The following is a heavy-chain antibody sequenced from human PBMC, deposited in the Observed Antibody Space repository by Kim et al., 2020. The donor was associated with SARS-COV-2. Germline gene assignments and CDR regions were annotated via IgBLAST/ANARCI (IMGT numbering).Heavy chain of an antibody. CDR1: GGSISSGDYY. CDR3: ARARATSITIFGVVIVHDFAC. D-gene: IGHD3-3*01. J-gene: IGHJ1*01. Sequence: SETLSLTCTVSGGSISSGDYYWSWIRQPPGKGLEWIGYIYYSGSTYYNPSLKSGVTISIDTSKNQFSLKLSSVTAADTAVYYCARARATSITIFGVVIVHDFACWGQGTLVTVSS. V-gene: IGHV4-30-4*01. CDR2: IYYSGST.